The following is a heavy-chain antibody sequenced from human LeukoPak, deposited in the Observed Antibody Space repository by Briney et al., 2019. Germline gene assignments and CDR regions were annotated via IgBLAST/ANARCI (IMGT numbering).Heavy chain of an antibody. CDR3: AKENVWFGELFPYFDY. CDR2: IYYSGST. CDR1: GGSISSSSYY. J-gene: IGHJ4*02. D-gene: IGHD3-10*01. V-gene: IGHV4-39*02. Sequence: PSETLSLTCTVSGGSISSSSYYWGWIRQPPGKGLEWIGSIYYSGSTYYNPSLKSRVTISVDTSKNQFSLKLSSVTAADTAVYYCAKENVWFGELFPYFDYWGQGTLVTVSS.